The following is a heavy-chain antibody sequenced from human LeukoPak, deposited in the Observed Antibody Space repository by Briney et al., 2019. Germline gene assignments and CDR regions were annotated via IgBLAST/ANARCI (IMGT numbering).Heavy chain of an antibody. V-gene: IGHV3-7*03. D-gene: IGHD1-26*01. J-gene: IGHJ3*02. Sequence: GGSLRLSCAASGFTFSSYWMHWVRHAPGKGLEWVANIKQDGSEKNYVDSVKGRFTISRDNARNSLYLQMSSLRVEDTAVYYCANLLVGAFDIWGQGTTVAVSS. CDR1: GFTFSSYW. CDR3: ANLLVGAFDI. CDR2: IKQDGSEK.